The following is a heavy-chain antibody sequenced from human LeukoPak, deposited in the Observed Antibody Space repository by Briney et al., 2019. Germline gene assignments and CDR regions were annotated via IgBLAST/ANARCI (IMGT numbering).Heavy chain of an antibody. Sequence: SQTLSLTCTVAGGSISSGGYYWSWIRQPPGKGLEWIGYIYHSGSTYYNPSLKSRVTISVDRSKNQFSLKLSSVTAADTAVYYCAREGDIAAGGGLDCWGQGTLVTVSS. CDR2: IYHSGST. V-gene: IGHV4-30-2*01. D-gene: IGHD6-13*01. CDR1: GGSISSGGYY. CDR3: AREGDIAAGGGLDC. J-gene: IGHJ4*02.